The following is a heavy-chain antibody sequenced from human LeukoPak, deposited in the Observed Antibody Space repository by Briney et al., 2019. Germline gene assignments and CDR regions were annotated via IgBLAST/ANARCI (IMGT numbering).Heavy chain of an antibody. J-gene: IGHJ4*02. CDR1: GFTFSGYT. Sequence: GGSLRLSCAASGFTFSGYTMTWVRQAPGKGLEWVSSISNSSTYIYYADSVKGRFTISRDNVQTSLYLQMNSLRAEDTAVYYCARDRYGSFDGYGAFDYWGQGTLVTVSS. D-gene: IGHD4/OR15-4a*01. CDR2: ISNSSTYI. CDR3: ARDRYGSFDGYGAFDY. V-gene: IGHV3-21*01.